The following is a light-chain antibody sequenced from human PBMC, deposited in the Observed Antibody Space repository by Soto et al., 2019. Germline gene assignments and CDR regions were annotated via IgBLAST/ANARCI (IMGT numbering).Light chain of an antibody. CDR1: QLASST. V-gene: IGKV3-15*01. CDR3: QQYNNWPYT. J-gene: IGKJ2*01. CDR2: RAS. Sequence: EIVMTQSPATLSVSPGGTATLSCRASQLASSTFAWYRQKPGQAPTLLIYRASTRATGIPARFSGSGSGTEFTLTISSLQSEDFAVYYCQQYNNWPYTFGQGTKLEIK.